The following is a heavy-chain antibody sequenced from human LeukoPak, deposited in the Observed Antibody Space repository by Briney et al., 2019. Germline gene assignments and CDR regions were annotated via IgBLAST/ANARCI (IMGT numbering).Heavy chain of an antibody. J-gene: IGHJ4*02. V-gene: IGHV4-59*01. CDR1: GGSISSYY. CDR3: ARGAVAGSDY. CDR2: IYYSGST. D-gene: IGHD6-19*01. Sequence: SETLSLACTVSGGSISSYYWSWIRQPPGKGLEWIGYIYYSGSTNYNPSLKSRVTISVDTSKNQFSLKLSSVTAADTAVYYCARGAVAGSDYWGQGTLVTVSS.